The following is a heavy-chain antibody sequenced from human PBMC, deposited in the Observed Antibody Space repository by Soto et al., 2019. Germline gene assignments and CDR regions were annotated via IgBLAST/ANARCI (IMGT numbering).Heavy chain of an antibody. Sequence: GGSLRLSCAASGFTFSSYSMNWVRQAPGKGLEWVSSISSSSSYIYYADSVKGRFTISRDNAKNSLYLQMNSLRAEDTAVYYCAGGLDYYYGMDVWGQGTTVNVSS. V-gene: IGHV3-21*01. J-gene: IGHJ6*02. CDR2: ISSSSSYI. CDR3: AGGLDYYYGMDV. CDR1: GFTFSSYS.